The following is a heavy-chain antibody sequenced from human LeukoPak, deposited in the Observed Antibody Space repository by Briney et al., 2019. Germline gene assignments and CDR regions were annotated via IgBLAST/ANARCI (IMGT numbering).Heavy chain of an antibody. CDR3: ARPMPAAIPVLGFNI. CDR1: GGSISSSSYY. V-gene: IGHV4-39*01. Sequence: SETLSLTCTVSGGSISSSSYYWGWIRQPPGKGLEWIGSIYYSGSTYYNPSLKSRVTISVDTSKNQFSLKLSSVTAADTAVYYCARPMPAAIPVLGFNIGGQGTMVTVSS. CDR2: IYYSGST. D-gene: IGHD2-2*01. J-gene: IGHJ3*02.